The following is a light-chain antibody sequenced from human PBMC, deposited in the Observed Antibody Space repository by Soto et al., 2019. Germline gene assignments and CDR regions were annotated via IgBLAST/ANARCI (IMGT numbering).Light chain of an antibody. CDR2: KAS. CDR3: QQYDTFWT. J-gene: IGKJ1*01. V-gene: IGKV1-5*03. Sequence: DLQMTQSPSTLSASVGDRITITCRASQSISSWLAWYQQKPGKAPKLLIYKASTLESGVPSRFSGGGSGTEFTLTISSLQPDDFAIYYCQQYDTFWTFGQGTRVEIK. CDR1: QSISSW.